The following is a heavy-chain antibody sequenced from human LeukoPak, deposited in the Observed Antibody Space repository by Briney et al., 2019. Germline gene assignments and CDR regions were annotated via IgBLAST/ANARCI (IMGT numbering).Heavy chain of an antibody. Sequence: GGSLRLSCAASGFILSTYAMRCVPEAPGKGLEGVSAISAAWCSAHYADSVEGRFTVSRDNSKNTLYLQMNSLRAEDTALYYCAKDLLFPTFGSDSWGQGTLVTVAS. V-gene: IGHV3-23*01. CDR3: AKDLLFPTFGSDS. CDR1: GFILSTYA. J-gene: IGHJ4*02. CDR2: ISAAWCSA. D-gene: IGHD2-21*02.